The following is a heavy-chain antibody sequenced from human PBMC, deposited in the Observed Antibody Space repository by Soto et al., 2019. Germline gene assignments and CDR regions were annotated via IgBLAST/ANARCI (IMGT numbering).Heavy chain of an antibody. CDR1: GGTFSSYA. J-gene: IGHJ6*02. CDR3: ARGGYSSTWSNLLDRSGLDV. D-gene: IGHD6-13*01. V-gene: IGHV1-69*06. Sequence: GASVKVSCKTSGGTFSSYAINCVRRAPGQVLEWMGGIVPLFRTTNYAQKFQGRVTITADTSTYTVYMELSELRSGDTAVYYCARGGYSSTWSNLLDRSGLDVWGQGTTVTVSS. CDR2: IVPLFRTT.